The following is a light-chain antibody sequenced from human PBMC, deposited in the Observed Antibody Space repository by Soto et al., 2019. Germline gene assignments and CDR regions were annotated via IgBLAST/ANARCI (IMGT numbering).Light chain of an antibody. Sequence: QSVLTQPPSVSGAPGDRITISCTGDTSNIGAGYDVHWYQQLPGAAPKLLIFVNNNRPSGVPDRFSGSKSGTSASLAITGLQPEDEADYYCQSYDSTLRGVFGSGTQLTVL. CDR2: VNN. J-gene: IGLJ7*01. CDR1: TSNIGAGYD. V-gene: IGLV1-40*01. CDR3: QSYDSTLRGV.